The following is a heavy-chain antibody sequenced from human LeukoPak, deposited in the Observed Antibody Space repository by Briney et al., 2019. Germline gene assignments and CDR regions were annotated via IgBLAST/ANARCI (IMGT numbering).Heavy chain of an antibody. D-gene: IGHD2-2*01. V-gene: IGHV1-18*01. CDR2: SSTYNGDT. CDR3: ARRGGLTGCSSTSCPVYWFDP. CDR1: GYTFNKYG. J-gene: IGHJ5*02. Sequence: ASVKVSCKASGYTFNKYGISWLRQAPGQGLEWMGWSSTYNGDTKSAQKLQGRVTMTTDTSTSTAYMELRSLRSDDTAVYYCARRGGLTGCSSTSCPVYWFDPWGQGTLVTVSS.